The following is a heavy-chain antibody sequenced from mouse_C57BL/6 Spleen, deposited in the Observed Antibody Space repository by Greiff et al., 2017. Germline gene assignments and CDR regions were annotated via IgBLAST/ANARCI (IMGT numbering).Heavy chain of an antibody. Sequence: LVESGAELVKPGASVKISCKASGYAFSSYWMNWVKQRPGKGLEWIGQIYPGDGDTNYNGKFKGKATLTADKSSSTAYMQLSSLTSEDSAVYFCARRITTGYFDVWGTGTTVTVSS. CDR1: GYAFSSYW. D-gene: IGHD1-1*01. CDR3: ARRITTGYFDV. J-gene: IGHJ1*03. CDR2: IYPGDGDT. V-gene: IGHV1-80*01.